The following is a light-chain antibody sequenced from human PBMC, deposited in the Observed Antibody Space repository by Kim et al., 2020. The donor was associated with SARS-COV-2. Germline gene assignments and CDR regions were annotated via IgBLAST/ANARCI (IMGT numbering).Light chain of an antibody. J-gene: IGLJ3*02. CDR1: NSNIGNNF. Sequence: GQTVTISCSESNSNIGNNFVNWYQQLPGAAPKLVIYRNHERPSGVPDRFSGSKSGTSASLVISGVRSGDGGDYYCASWDDSLSGQVFGGGTKVTVL. V-gene: IGLV1-47*01. CDR2: RNH. CDR3: ASWDDSLSGQV.